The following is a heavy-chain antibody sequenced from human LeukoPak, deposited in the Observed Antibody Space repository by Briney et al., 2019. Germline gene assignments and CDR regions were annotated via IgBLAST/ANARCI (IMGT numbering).Heavy chain of an antibody. J-gene: IGHJ4*02. CDR1: GGSISSSYSY. D-gene: IGHD6-19*01. V-gene: IGHV4-39*07. CDR3: ARRRRLSGWYFSN. CDR2: IYYSGST. Sequence: SETLSLTCTVSGGSISSSYSYWGWIRQPPGKGLGWIGNIYYSGSTYYNPPLKSRVTISVDTSKNQFSLKLSSVTAADTAVYYCARRRRLSGWYFSNWGQGTLVTVSS.